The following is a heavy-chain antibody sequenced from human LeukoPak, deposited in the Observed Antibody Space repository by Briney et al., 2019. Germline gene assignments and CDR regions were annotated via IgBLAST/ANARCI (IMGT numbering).Heavy chain of an antibody. CDR2: ISGSGGST. CDR1: GFTFSSYA. V-gene: IGHV3-23*01. D-gene: IGHD3-10*01. J-gene: IGHJ6*02. Sequence: TGGSLRLSCAASGFTFSSYAMSWVRQAPWKGLEWVSAISGSGGSTYCADSVEGRFTISRDNSKNTLYLQMNSLRAEDTAVYYCAKDGYYGSGSYSTKSRYGMDVWGQGTTVTVSS. CDR3: AKDGYYGSGSYSTKSRYGMDV.